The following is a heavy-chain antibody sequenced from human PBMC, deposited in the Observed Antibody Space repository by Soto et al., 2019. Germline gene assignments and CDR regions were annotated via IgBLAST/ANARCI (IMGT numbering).Heavy chain of an antibody. V-gene: IGHV2-5*01. Sequence: SGPTLVNATQTLTLTCTFSGFSLSISGEGVGCIRQLPGKALDWLALIYSTDDKRYSSSLKSTPTLTKDISKNQVVLTMTRLDPVDTATYYCLHLYSGNVYWGQGTLVTVSS. CDR2: IYSTDDK. J-gene: IGHJ4*02. CDR1: GFSLSISGEG. CDR3: LHLYSGNVY. D-gene: IGHD2-15*01.